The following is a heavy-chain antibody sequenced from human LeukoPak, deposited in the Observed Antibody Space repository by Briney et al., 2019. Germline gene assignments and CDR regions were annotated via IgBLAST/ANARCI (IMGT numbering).Heavy chain of an antibody. CDR1: GFTVSSNS. Sequence: GGSLRLSCTVSGFTVSSNSMSWVRQAPGKGLEWVSFIYSDNTHYSDSVKGRFTISRDNSKNTLYLQMNSLRAEDTAVYYCAKDIRNNWNYEGAFDIWGQGTMVIVS. J-gene: IGHJ3*02. V-gene: IGHV3-66*03. CDR3: AKDIRNNWNYEGAFDI. D-gene: IGHD1-7*01. CDR2: IYSDNT.